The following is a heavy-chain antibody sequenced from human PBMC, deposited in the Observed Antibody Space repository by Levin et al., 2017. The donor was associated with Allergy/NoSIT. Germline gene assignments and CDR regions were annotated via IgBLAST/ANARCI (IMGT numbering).Heavy chain of an antibody. Sequence: SGGSLRLSCAASGFTFSSYGMHWVRQAPGKGLEWVAVIWYDGSNKYYADSVKGRFTISRDNSKNTLYLQMNSLRAEDTAVYYCARTTGGVVVAATFFDYWGQGTLVTVSS. J-gene: IGHJ4*02. CDR2: IWYDGSNK. CDR3: ARTTGGVVVAATFFDY. V-gene: IGHV3-33*01. CDR1: GFTFSSYG. D-gene: IGHD2-15*01.